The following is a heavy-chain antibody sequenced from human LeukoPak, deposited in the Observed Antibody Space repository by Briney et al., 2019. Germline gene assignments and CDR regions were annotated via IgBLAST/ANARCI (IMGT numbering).Heavy chain of an antibody. CDR1: GFTFSSYE. V-gene: IGHV3-48*03. Sequence: GGSLRLSCAASGFTFSSYEMNWVRQAPGKGLEWVSCICSSGSTRYYADSVKGRFTISRDNAKNSLYLQMNSLRAEDTAVYYCARAVVRYFDWLLFGNYYGMDVWGQGATVTVSS. CDR2: ICSSGSTR. D-gene: IGHD3-9*01. J-gene: IGHJ6*02. CDR3: ARAVVRYFDWLLFGNYYGMDV.